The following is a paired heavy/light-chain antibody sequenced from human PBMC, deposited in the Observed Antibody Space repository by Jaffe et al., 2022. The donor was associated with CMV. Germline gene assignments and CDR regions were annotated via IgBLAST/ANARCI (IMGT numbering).Heavy chain of an antibody. J-gene: IGHJ4*02. CDR3: ARSDLTITGVVSADFDY. D-gene: IGHD3-3*01. Sequence: EVQLVQSGAEVKKPGESLKISCTASGYTFTNYWIGWVRQMPGKGLEWVGVIYPGDSDTRYNPSFEGRVTISADRSISTAYLQWNNLKASDSAMYYCARSDLTITGVVSADFDYWGLGTLVTVTS. CDR1: GYTFTNYW. V-gene: IGHV5-51*01. CDR2: IYPGDSDT.
Light chain of an antibody. Sequence: ENVLTQSPGTLSVSPGEGATLSCRTSQSVSSAYLAWYQQKPGQAPRLLIYSASRRATGIPDRFSGSGSGTDFTLTISRLEPEDFAMYYCQQYGSSPRTFGQGTKVEVK. CDR1: QSVSSAY. V-gene: IGKV3-20*01. J-gene: IGKJ1*01. CDR3: QQYGSSPRT. CDR2: SAS.